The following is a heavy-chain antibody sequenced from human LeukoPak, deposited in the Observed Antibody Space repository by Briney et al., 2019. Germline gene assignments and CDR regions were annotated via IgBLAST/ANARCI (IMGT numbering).Heavy chain of an antibody. CDR1: GFTFSYYW. J-gene: IGHJ6*03. V-gene: IGHV3-7*01. Sequence: GGSLRLSCAASGFTFSYYWMYWVRQAPGKGLEWVASIKLDGSEQYYLGSVKGRFTISRDNARNSLYLQMNSLRAEDTAMYYCARDSPRGWSMDVWGKGATVTVSS. CDR2: IKLDGSEQ. D-gene: IGHD3-10*01. CDR3: ARDSPRGWSMDV.